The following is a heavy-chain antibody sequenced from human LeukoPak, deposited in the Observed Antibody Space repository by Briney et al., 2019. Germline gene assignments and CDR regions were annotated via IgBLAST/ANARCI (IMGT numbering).Heavy chain of an antibody. Sequence: GGSLRLSCAASGFTFSSYAMHWVRQAPGKGLEWVAVISYDGSNKYYADSVKGRFTISRDNSKNTLYLQMNSLRAEDTAVYYCALGDGYNCFDYWGQGTLVTVSS. V-gene: IGHV3-30*07. CDR3: ALGDGYNCFDY. J-gene: IGHJ4*02. CDR2: ISYDGSNK. CDR1: GFTFSSYA. D-gene: IGHD5-24*01.